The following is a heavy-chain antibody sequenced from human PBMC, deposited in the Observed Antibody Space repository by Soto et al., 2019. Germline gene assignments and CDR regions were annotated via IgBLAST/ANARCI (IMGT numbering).Heavy chain of an antibody. CDR3: AKEVVGAPIRPYNWFDP. CDR1: GFTFSSYA. Sequence: EVQLLESGGGLVQPGGSLRLSCAASGFTFSSYAMSWVSQAPGKGLEWVSAISGSGGSTYYADSVKGRFTISRDNSKNTLYLQMNSLRGEETAVYYWAKEVVGAPIRPYNWFDPWGQGTLVTVSS. CDR2: ISGSGGST. D-gene: IGHD1-26*01. J-gene: IGHJ5*02. V-gene: IGHV3-23*01.